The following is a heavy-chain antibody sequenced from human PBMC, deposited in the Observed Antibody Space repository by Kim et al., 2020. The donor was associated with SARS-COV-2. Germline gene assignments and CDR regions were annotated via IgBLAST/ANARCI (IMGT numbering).Heavy chain of an antibody. D-gene: IGHD6-19*01. CDR1: GFTFSTYA. Sequence: GGSLRLSCAASGFTFSTYAMHWVRQAPGKGLEYVSAISGNGGSTYYADSVKGRFTISRDNSKNTLYLQMGSLRAEDMAVYFCARSGSSGWYLDYWGQGTLVTVSS. CDR2: ISGNGGST. CDR3: ARSGSSGWYLDY. J-gene: IGHJ4*02. V-gene: IGHV3-64*02.